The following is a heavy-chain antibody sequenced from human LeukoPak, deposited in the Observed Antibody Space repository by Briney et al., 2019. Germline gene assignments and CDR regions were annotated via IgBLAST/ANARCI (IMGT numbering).Heavy chain of an antibody. V-gene: IGHV4-59*01. CDR2: IYDSGST. CDR1: GGSISSYY. J-gene: IGHJ3*02. D-gene: IGHD3-10*01. Sequence: PSETLSLTCTVSGGSISSYYWSWIRQPPGKGLEWIGYIYDSGSTNYNPSLKSRVTISVDTSKNQFSLKLSSVTAADTAVYYCARPITMVRGVIMPNAFDIWGQGTMVTVSS. CDR3: ARPITMVRGVIMPNAFDI.